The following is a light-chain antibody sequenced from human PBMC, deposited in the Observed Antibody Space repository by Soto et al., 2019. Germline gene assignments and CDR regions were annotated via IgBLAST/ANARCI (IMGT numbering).Light chain of an antibody. CDR1: QSISSN. CDR2: RTS. J-gene: IGKJ4*01. V-gene: IGKV3-15*01. Sequence: EIVMTQCPATLSVSPGERATLSGRGSQSISSNLAWYQQKPGQAPRLLMFRTSSRATGFPARFSGSGSGTEFNLTISSLQSEDFGVYYCQQYNPWPRATFGGGTKVDIK. CDR3: QQYNPWPRAT.